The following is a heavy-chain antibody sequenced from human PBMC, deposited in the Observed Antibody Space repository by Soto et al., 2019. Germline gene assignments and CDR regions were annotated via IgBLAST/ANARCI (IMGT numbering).Heavy chain of an antibody. CDR3: AQTYYDILTGYLDAFDI. J-gene: IGHJ3*02. V-gene: IGHV4-31*03. D-gene: IGHD3-9*01. CDR1: GGSITSGGYY. Sequence: SETLSLTCTVSGGSITSGGYYWSWIRQHPGKGLEWIGYIYYSGFTYYNPSLKSRVTISVDTSKNQFSLKLSSVTAADTAVYYCAQTYYDILTGYLDAFDIWGQGTMVTVSS. CDR2: IYYSGFT.